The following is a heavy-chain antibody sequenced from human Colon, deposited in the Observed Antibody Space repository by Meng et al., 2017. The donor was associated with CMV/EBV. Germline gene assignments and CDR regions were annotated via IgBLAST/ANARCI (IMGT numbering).Heavy chain of an antibody. J-gene: IGHJ6*02. V-gene: IGHV3-30*04. Sequence: GESLKISCAASGFTFSSYAMHWVRQAPGKGPEWVAVISYDGSNGYHADSVKGRFTISRDNAKNSLYLQMNSLRAEDTAVYYCAQPGGYGDYGMDVWGQGTTVTVSS. D-gene: IGHD4-17*01. CDR2: ISYDGSNG. CDR1: GFTFSSYA. CDR3: AQPGGYGDYGMDV.